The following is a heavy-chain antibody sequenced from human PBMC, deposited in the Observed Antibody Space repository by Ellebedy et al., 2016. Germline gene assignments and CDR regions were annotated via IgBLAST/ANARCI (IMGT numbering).Heavy chain of an antibody. D-gene: IGHD3-10*01. CDR1: GGSFSGYY. CDR2: INHSGST. Sequence: SETLSLTCAVYGGSFSGYYWSWIRQPPGKGLEWIGEINHSGSTNYNPSLKSRVTISVDTSKNQFSLKPSSVTAADTAVYYCASVYGSGSYSLSSYYYMDVWGKGTTVTVSS. CDR3: ASVYGSGSYSLSSYYYMDV. V-gene: IGHV4-34*01. J-gene: IGHJ6*03.